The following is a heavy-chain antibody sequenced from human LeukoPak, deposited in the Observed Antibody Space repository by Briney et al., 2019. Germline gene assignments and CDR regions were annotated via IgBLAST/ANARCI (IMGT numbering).Heavy chain of an antibody. D-gene: IGHD3-22*01. CDR2: ISSSGGVT. Sequence: PGGSLRLSCEASGFTFNSYSMTWVRQAPGKGLEWVSVISSSGGVTHYADSVRGRFTISRDDSKNTLYLQMNSLRAEDTALYYCAKYRYDSSGSRNFDYWGQGILVTVSS. V-gene: IGHV3-23*01. CDR1: GFTFNSYS. J-gene: IGHJ4*02. CDR3: AKYRYDSSGSRNFDY.